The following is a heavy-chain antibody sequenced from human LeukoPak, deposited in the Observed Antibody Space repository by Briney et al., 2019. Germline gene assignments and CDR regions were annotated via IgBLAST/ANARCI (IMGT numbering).Heavy chain of an antibody. V-gene: IGHV3-15*07. CDR2: IKSKSAGGTT. CDR1: GLTLSNVW. D-gene: IGHD3-10*01. J-gene: IGHJ4*02. CDR3: SQGSAQYYDY. Sequence: GGSLRLSCAVSGLTLSNVWMNWVRQAPGKGLEWVGRIKSKSAGGTTDFAAPVKGRFTISRDDSKNTLYLQMNSLTSDDTGVYYRSQGSAQYYDYWGQGTLVTVSS.